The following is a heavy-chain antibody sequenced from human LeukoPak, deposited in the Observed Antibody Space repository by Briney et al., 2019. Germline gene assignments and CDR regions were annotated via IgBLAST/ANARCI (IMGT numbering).Heavy chain of an antibody. D-gene: IGHD6-19*01. V-gene: IGHV3-74*01. CDR2: INSDESSN. J-gene: IGHJ4*02. Sequence: GGSLRLSCAASGFNFSDYWMHWVRQAPGKGLVWVSRINSDESSNTYADSVKRRFTISRDNAKSTLYLQMNSLRAEDTAVFCCVRGPKQWLAYWGQGTLVTVSS. CDR1: GFNFSDYW. CDR3: VRGPKQWLAY.